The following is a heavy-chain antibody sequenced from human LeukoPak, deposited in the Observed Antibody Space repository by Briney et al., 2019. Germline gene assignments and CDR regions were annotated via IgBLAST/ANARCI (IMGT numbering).Heavy chain of an antibody. J-gene: IGHJ4*02. Sequence: GGSLRLSCAASAFTFTNYDLHWVRQAPGKGLEWVAFIRHDGSNKYYAASVKGRFTISRDNSKNTLYLQMNRLRAEDTAVYYCAKGDYWGQGTLVTVSS. V-gene: IGHV3-30*02. CDR3: AKGDY. CDR2: IRHDGSNK. CDR1: AFTFTNYD.